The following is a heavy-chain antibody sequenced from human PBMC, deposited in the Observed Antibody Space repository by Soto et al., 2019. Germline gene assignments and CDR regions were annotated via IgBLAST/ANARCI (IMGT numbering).Heavy chain of an antibody. D-gene: IGHD3-9*01. Sequence: SETLSLTCTVSGGSISSSSYYWGWIRQPPGKGLEWIGSIYYSGSTYYNPSLKSRVTISVDTSKNQFSLKLSSVTAADTAVYYCARHAIGDYYINYYYYYMDVWGKGTTVTVSS. CDR2: IYYSGST. CDR1: GGSISSSSYY. J-gene: IGHJ6*03. V-gene: IGHV4-39*01. CDR3: ARHAIGDYYINYYYYYMDV.